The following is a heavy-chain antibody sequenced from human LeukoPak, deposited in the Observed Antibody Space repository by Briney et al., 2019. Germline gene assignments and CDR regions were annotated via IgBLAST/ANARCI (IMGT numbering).Heavy chain of an antibody. D-gene: IGHD3-3*01. J-gene: IGHJ4*02. CDR1: GYAFTGYY. CDR2: INPNGGGT. CDR3: ARERKITIFGVACDY. V-gene: IGHV1-2*06. Sequence: ASVKVSCKASGYAFTGYYIHWVRQAPGQGLEWMGRINPNGGGTNYAQKFQGRVTMTSDTSISTAYMELSRLRSDDTAVYYCARERKITIFGVACDYWGQGTLVTVSS.